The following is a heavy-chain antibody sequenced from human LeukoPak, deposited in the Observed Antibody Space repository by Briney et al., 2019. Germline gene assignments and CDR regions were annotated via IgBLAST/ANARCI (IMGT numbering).Heavy chain of an antibody. Sequence: GGSLRLSCAASGFTFSSYSMNWVRQAPGKGLEWVSSISSSSSYIYYADSVKGRFTISRDNAKNSLYLQMNSLRAEDTAVYYCAREGYSSSWSYYFDYWGQGTLVTVSS. V-gene: IGHV3-21*01. J-gene: IGHJ4*02. CDR3: AREGYSSSWSYYFDY. D-gene: IGHD6-13*01. CDR2: ISSSSSYI. CDR1: GFTFSSYS.